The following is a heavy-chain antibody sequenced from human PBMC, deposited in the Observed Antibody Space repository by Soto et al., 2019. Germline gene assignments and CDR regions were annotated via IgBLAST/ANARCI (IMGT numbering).Heavy chain of an antibody. CDR2: INYSGNT. Sequence: QVQLQESGPGLVKPSETLSLTCTVSGGSIGDYYWTWIRQPPGKGLEWIGNINYSGNTNSNPPLKSRITISVDTSNNQFYLSLSSVTAADTAVYYCARGLRWSDSWGQGTLVTVSS. V-gene: IGHV4-59*01. CDR3: ARGLRWSDS. J-gene: IGHJ4*02. D-gene: IGHD4-17*01. CDR1: GGSIGDYY.